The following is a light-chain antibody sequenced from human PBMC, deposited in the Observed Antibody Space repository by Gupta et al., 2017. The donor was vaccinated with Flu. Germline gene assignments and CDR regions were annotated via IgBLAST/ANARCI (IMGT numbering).Light chain of an antibody. CDR1: SSNIGSNY. CDR3: AAWDDSLSVGV. Sequence: QSVLPPPPSASGTPGQRVTISCSGSSSNIGSNYVYWYQQHPGTAPKLLIYRNNQRPSGVPDRFSGSKSGTSASLAISGLRSEDEADYYCAAWDDSLSVGVFGGGTKLTVL. V-gene: IGLV1-47*01. J-gene: IGLJ3*02. CDR2: RNN.